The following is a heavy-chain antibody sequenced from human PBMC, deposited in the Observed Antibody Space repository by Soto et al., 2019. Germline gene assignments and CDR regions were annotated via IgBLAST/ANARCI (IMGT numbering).Heavy chain of an antibody. CDR1: GFTFSSYA. CDR3: ARGARAIDH. D-gene: IGHD3-10*01. CDR2: ISYDGSNK. Sequence: QVQLVESGGGVVQPGRSLRLSCAASGFTFSSYAMHWVRQAPGKGLEWVAVISYDGSNKYYADSVKGRFTISRDNSKNTLYLQMNSLRAEDTAVYYCARGARAIDHWGPGTLVTVSS. J-gene: IGHJ5*02. V-gene: IGHV3-30-3*01.